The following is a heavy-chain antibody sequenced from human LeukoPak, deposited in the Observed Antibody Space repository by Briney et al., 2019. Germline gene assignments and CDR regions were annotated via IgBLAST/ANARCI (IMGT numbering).Heavy chain of an antibody. J-gene: IGHJ4*02. Sequence: PGRSLRLSCAASGFKFSNYGTHWVRQAPGKGLEWVAAISYDGSNKYYADSVKGRFTISRDNSKNTLYLQMNSLRAEDTAVYYCAKTYDILTGYLEGYFDYWGQGTLVTVSS. CDR1: GFKFSNYG. CDR3: AKTYDILTGYLEGYFDY. V-gene: IGHV3-30*18. CDR2: ISYDGSNK. D-gene: IGHD3-9*01.